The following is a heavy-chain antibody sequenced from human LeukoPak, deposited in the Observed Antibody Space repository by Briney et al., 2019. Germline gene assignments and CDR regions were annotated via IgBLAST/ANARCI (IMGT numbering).Heavy chain of an antibody. J-gene: IGHJ6*02. D-gene: IGHD3-16*01. CDR3: AKAFGLPRNGIDV. CDR1: GFTFTDYA. Sequence: PGGSLRLSCAASGFTFTDYAMSWVRQAPGKGLERVSAINRGGDTTYYADSVKGGFTISRDDSKNKLYLQMNSLRAEDTAVYYCAKAFGLPRNGIDVWGLGTTVTVSS. V-gene: IGHV3-23*01. CDR2: INRGGDTT.